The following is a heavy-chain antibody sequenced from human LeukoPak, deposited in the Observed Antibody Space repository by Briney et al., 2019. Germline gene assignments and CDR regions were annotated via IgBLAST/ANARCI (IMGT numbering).Heavy chain of an antibody. V-gene: IGHV4-34*01. J-gene: IGHJ6*03. CDR3: ARGPERYFDWLLDYYYYMDV. Sequence: PSETLSLTCAVYGGSFSGYYWSWIRQPPGKGLEWIGEINHSGSTNYNPSLKSRVTISVDTSKNQFSLKLSSVPAADTAVYYCARGPERYFDWLLDYYYYMDVWGKGTTVTVSS. CDR2: INHSGST. D-gene: IGHD3-9*01. CDR1: GGSFSGYY.